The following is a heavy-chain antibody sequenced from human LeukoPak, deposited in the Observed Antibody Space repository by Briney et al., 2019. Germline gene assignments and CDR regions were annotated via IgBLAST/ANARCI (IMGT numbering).Heavy chain of an antibody. D-gene: IGHD1-26*01. CDR2: ISGSGGST. CDR3: AKDYSGRYQTFDY. V-gene: IGHV3-23*01. Sequence: GGSLRLSCAASGFTFSSYAMSWVRQAPGKGLEWVSSISGSGGSTYYADSVKGRFTISRDNSKNTLYLQMNRLRAEDTAVYYCAKDYSGRYQTFDYWGQGTLVTVSS. CDR1: GFTFSSYA. J-gene: IGHJ4*02.